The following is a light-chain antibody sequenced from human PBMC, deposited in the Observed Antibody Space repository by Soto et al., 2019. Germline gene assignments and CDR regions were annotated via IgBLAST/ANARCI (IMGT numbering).Light chain of an antibody. CDR1: SSDVGGYNY. CDR3: SSYTSSSTLCV. Sequence: QSALTQPASVSGSTGQSITISCTGTSSDVGGYNYVSWYQQHPGKAPKLMIYDVSNRPSGVSNRFSGSKSGNTASLTISGLQAEDEADYYCSSYTSSSTLCVFGTGTKLTVL. J-gene: IGLJ1*01. V-gene: IGLV2-14*01. CDR2: DVS.